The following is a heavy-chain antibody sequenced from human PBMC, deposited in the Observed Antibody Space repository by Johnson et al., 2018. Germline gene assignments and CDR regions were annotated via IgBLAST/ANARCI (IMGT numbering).Heavy chain of an antibody. D-gene: IGHD2-21*02. V-gene: IGHV3-23*04. Sequence: VQLVESGGGLVQPGGSLRLSCAASGFTFSSYAMSWVRQAPGQGLEWVSAISGSGGGTYYADSVTGRFTISRDNSKNTLDLQMDSLRAEDTGVYYCASQHIVGGTAIGQRGEVFDILGQGTMVTVSS. J-gene: IGHJ3*02. CDR3: ASQHIVGGTAIGQRGEVFDI. CDR1: GFTFSSYA. CDR2: ISGSGGGT.